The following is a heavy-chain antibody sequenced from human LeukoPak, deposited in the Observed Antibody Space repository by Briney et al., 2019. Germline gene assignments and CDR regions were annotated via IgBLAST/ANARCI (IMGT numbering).Heavy chain of an antibody. CDR3: ARDRRRLRGMNGDGDAFDI. CDR2: IYSDGSI. J-gene: IGHJ3*02. CDR1: GFSVRSNY. D-gene: IGHD1-1*01. V-gene: IGHV3-53*01. Sequence: QPGGSLRLSCAASGFSVRSNYISWVRQVPGKGLEWVSMIYSDGSIFHADFVKGRFTMSRDNSRNTLDLQMNSLRVEDTAVYFCARDRRRLRGMNGDGDAFDIWGQGTMVTVSS.